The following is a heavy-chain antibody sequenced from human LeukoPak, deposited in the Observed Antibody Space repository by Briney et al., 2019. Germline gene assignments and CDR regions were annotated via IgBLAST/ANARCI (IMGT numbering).Heavy chain of an antibody. CDR3: AKDQGAIAAPDYYMDV. V-gene: IGHV3-30*02. CDR2: IRYDGSNK. D-gene: IGHD6-6*01. CDR1: GFTFSSYG. J-gene: IGHJ6*03. Sequence: GGSLRLSCAASGFTFSSYGMHWVRQAPGKGLEWVAFIRYDGSNKYYADSVKGRFTISRDNSKNTLYLQMNSLRAEDTAVYYCAKDQGAIAAPDYYMDVWGRGTTVTVSS.